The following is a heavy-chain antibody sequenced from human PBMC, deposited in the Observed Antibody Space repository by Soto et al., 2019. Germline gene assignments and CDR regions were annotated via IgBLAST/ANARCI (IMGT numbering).Heavy chain of an antibody. J-gene: IGHJ6*02. CDR2: IYQSGST. V-gene: IGHV4-39*07. D-gene: IGHD1-20*01. Sequence: SETLSLTCTVSGGSISSSTYYWGWIRQPPGKGLEWIGNIYQSGSTYYNPSLKRRVTISVDTSKNQFSLKLSSVTAADTAVYYCARYKSNYYYGMDVWGQGTTVTVSS. CDR1: GGSISSSTYY. CDR3: ARYKSNYYYGMDV.